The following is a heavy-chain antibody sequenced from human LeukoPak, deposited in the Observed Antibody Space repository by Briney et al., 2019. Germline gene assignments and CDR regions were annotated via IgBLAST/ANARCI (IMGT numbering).Heavy chain of an antibody. CDR1: GFPFNIQD. J-gene: IGHJ4*02. V-gene: IGHV3-23*01. D-gene: IGHD6-19*01. CDR3: GKGRVSE. Sequence: GGSLRLSCAASGFPFNIQDMRWVRQAPGKGLEWVSSIIADGGATFYADSVRGRFTISRDNSRNTLDLQMNSLRVEDTAVYYCGKGRVSEWGQGTLVTVSS. CDR2: IIADGGAT.